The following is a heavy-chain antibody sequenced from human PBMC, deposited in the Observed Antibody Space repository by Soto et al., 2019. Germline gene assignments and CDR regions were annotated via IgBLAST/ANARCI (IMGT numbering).Heavy chain of an antibody. V-gene: IGHV4-59*01. D-gene: IGHD3-10*01. CDR1: GVSITDYH. Sequence: SETLSLTWTVSGVSITDYHWSWIRQSPGRGLEWIGYIFSRGTPNYNPSLKSRVTISVDTSRNQFSLKLNSLTAADTAMYFCAKRFGDHAGWFDPWGQGALVTLSS. CDR2: IFSRGTP. J-gene: IGHJ5*02. CDR3: AKRFGDHAGWFDP.